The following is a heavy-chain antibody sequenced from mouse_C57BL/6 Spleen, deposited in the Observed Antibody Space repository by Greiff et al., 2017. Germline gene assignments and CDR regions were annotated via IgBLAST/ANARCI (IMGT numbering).Heavy chain of an antibody. D-gene: IGHD6-1*01. J-gene: IGHJ2*01. CDR2: IDPNSGGT. CDR1: GYTFTSYW. CDR3: ERKGGRGSAGCGY. Sequence: QVQLQQPGAELVKPGASVKLSCKASGYTFTSYWMHWVKQRPGRGLEWIGRIDPNSGGTKYNEKFKSKATLTVDKPSSTACMQLSSLTCEDSAVYYGERKGGRGSAGCGYWGQGTTLTVSS. V-gene: IGHV1-72*01.